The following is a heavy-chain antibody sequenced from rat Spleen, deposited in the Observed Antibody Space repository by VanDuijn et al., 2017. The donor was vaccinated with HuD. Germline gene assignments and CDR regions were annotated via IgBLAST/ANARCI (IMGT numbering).Heavy chain of an antibody. J-gene: IGHJ2*01. V-gene: IGHV5-25*01. CDR1: GISFSNYD. Sequence: EVQLVESGGGLVQPGRSLKLSCAASGISFSNYDMSWVRQAPTMGLAWVATISSSGDRTFYRDSVKGRFTISRDNAKSTLYLQMDSLRSEDTATYYCARHAGDYWGQGVMVTVSS. D-gene: IGHD5-1*01. CDR3: ARHAGDY. CDR2: ISSSGDRT.